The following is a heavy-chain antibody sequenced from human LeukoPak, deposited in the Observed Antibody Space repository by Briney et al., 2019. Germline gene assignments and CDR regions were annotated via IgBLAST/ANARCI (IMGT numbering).Heavy chain of an antibody. CDR1: GFTFSTYS. J-gene: IGHJ4*02. D-gene: IGHD5-24*01. CDR2: ISSGTEII. V-gene: IGHV3-48*02. Sequence: HTGGSLRLSCAASGFTFSTYSMNWVRQAPGKGLEWVSYISSGTEIIYYADSVKGRFTISRDNAKNSLYLQTNSLRDEDTAVYYCAREKMATVDYWGQGTLVTVSS. CDR3: AREKMATVDY.